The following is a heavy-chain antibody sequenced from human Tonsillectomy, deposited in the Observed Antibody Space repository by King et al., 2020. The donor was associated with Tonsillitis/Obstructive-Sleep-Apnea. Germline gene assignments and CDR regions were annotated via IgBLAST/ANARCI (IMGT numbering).Heavy chain of an antibody. Sequence: VQLVESGGVVVQPGGSLRLPCASSGFTFDEYTMHWVRQAPGKGLEWGSLISWDGGSTYSADSVMGRFTISRENTKNSLYLQMNSLRTEDTALYYCAKDMVRGYCSGGSCYTYFDYWGQGTLVTVSS. D-gene: IGHD2-15*01. CDR2: ISWDGGST. CDR3: AKDMVRGYCSGGSCYTYFDY. V-gene: IGHV3-43*01. CDR1: GFTFDEYT. J-gene: IGHJ4*02.